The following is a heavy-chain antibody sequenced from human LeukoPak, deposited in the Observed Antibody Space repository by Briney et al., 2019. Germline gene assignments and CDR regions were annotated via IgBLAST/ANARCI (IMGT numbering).Heavy chain of an antibody. D-gene: IGHD1-26*01. CDR3: ARALGSPLDY. J-gene: IGHJ4*02. CDR1: GFTFSSSW. CDR2: TNSDGSRT. V-gene: IGHV3-74*01. Sequence: PGGSLRLSCAASGFTFSSSWMHWARQAPGKGLVWVSRTNSDGSRTNHADSVKGRFTISRDNAKNTLYLQMNSLGAEDTAVYYCARALGSPLDYWGQGTLVIVSS.